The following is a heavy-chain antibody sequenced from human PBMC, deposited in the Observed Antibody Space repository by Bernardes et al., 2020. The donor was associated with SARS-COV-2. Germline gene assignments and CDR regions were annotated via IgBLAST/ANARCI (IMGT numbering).Heavy chain of an antibody. D-gene: IGHD3-16*02. CDR2: VAGDGSSL. Sequence: GGSLRLSCEGSGFSFSRYAMGWVRQPPGRGLEWFSGVAGDGSSLSYGDSVKGRFTLSKDSSKNIVYLQMTSLTVEDTAVYYCVKDYIVGDSLWYFDLWGRGTAVTVSS. V-gene: IGHV3-23*01. CDR3: VKDYIVGDSLWYFDL. J-gene: IGHJ2*01. CDR1: GFSFSRYA.